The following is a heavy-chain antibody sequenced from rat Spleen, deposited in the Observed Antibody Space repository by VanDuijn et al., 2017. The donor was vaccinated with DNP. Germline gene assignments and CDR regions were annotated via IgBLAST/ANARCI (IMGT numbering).Heavy chain of an antibody. Sequence: EVQLQESGPGLVKPSQSLSLTCSVTGYSITSSYRWNWIRKFPGNKLEWMGSVNSAGSTNYNPSLKSRVSITRDTSKNQFFLQVNSVTTEDTATYYCARWPGYNPPYAMDAWGQGTSGTVSS. CDR1: GYSITSSYR. CDR2: VNSAGST. CDR3: ARWPGYNPPYAMDA. J-gene: IGHJ4*01. D-gene: IGHD1-4*01. V-gene: IGHV3-3*01.